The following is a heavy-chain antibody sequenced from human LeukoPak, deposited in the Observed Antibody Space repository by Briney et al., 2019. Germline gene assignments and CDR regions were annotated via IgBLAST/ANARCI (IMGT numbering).Heavy chain of an antibody. J-gene: IGHJ4*02. CDR3: ARGPPADYGDYVFDY. Sequence: PSETLSLICTVSGGSISSSSYYWGWVRQPPAEGLEWIGSIYYSGSNYYNPSLKSRVTISVDTSKNQFSLKLSSVTAADTAVYYCARGPPADYGDYVFDYWGQGTLVTVSS. CDR2: IYYSGSN. D-gene: IGHD4-17*01. V-gene: IGHV4-39*07. CDR1: GGSISSSSYY.